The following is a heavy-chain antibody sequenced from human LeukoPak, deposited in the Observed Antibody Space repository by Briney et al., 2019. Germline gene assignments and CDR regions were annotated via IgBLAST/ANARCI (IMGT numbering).Heavy chain of an antibody. CDR3: AREGGFYRPLDY. CDR1: GGSISSYY. J-gene: IGHJ4*02. Sequence: SETLSLTCTVSGGSISSYYWSWNRQPPGKGLEWIGYIYYSGSTNYNPSIKSRVTISVDTSKNKFSLKLSSVTAADTAVYYCAREGGFYRPLDYSGQGALVTGSS. V-gene: IGHV4-59*12. CDR2: IYYSGST. D-gene: IGHD3-3*01.